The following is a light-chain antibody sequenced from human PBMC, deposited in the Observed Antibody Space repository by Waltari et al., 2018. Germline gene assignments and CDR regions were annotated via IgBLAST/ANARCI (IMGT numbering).Light chain of an antibody. CDR2: DAS. CDR1: QDISNQ. Sequence: DIQMTQSPSSVSASVGDTVTITCRASQDISNQLTWYQQKQGKAPKFLIYDASTLESGVPSRFSGSGSGTDFTLTVRSLQPGDFATYYCQETNTFPIPFGQGTRLEIK. CDR3: QETNTFPIP. J-gene: IGKJ5*01. V-gene: IGKV1D-12*01.